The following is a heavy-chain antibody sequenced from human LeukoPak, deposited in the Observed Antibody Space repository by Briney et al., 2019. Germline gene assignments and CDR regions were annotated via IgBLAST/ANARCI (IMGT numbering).Heavy chain of an antibody. CDR2: ISGSGSGGST. J-gene: IGHJ4*02. CDR1: GFTFTSYN. V-gene: IGHV3-23*01. D-gene: IGHD5-24*01. Sequence: PGGSLRLSCAASGFTFTSYNMNWVRQAPGKGLEWVSSISGSGSGGSTYYADSVKGRFTISRDNSKNTLYLQMNSLRAEDTAVYYCAKSGYNRFDYWGQGTLVTVSS. CDR3: AKSGYNRFDY.